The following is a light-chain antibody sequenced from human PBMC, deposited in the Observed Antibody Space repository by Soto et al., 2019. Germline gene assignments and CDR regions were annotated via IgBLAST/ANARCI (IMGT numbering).Light chain of an antibody. CDR1: QIVDSGH. V-gene: IGKV3-20*01. CDR3: QQYAGSPFT. Sequence: EIVLTQSPGTLSLSPGERATLSCRASQIVDSGHLAWYQQKPGQAPRLRIYTTFNRATGIPDRFSGSGSGTDFTLTISRLEPEDFALYFCQQYAGSPFTFGGGTRVEIK. CDR2: TTF. J-gene: IGKJ4*01.